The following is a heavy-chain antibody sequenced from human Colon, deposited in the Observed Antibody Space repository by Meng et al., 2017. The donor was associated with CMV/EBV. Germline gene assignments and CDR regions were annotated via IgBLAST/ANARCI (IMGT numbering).Heavy chain of an antibody. CDR2: ISFDGSNA. CDR3: APDGGLRVANYFEH. CDR1: AFTFRNYA. D-gene: IGHD5-12*01. Sequence: SAFTFRNYAMHWVRQAPGKWLEWLAFISFDGSNAKFADSVKGRFTISRDNSKNRLYLQMSSLRREDTAVYYCAPDGGLRVANYFEHWGQGTLVTVSS. V-gene: IGHV3-30*04. J-gene: IGHJ4*02.